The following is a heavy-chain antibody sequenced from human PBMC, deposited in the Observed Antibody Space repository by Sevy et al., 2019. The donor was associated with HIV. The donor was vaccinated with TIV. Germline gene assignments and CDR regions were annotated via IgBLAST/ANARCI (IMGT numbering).Heavy chain of an antibody. Sequence: SETLSLTCTVSGGSISSRSSYWGWIRQPPGKGLEWIGSIYYSGSTYSNPSHKSRLTMSVDTSKNQFSLKLSSVTAADTAVYYCASTRDYYGSGSSFSHWFDPWGQGILVTVSS. D-gene: IGHD3-10*01. J-gene: IGHJ5*02. CDR2: IYYSGST. CDR1: GGSISSRSSY. CDR3: ASTRDYYGSGSSFSHWFDP. V-gene: IGHV4-39*01.